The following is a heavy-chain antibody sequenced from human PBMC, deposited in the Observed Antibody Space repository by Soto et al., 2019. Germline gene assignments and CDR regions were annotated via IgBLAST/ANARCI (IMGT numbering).Heavy chain of an antibody. CDR3: ARGPPARRLVRWGGWFDP. J-gene: IGHJ5*02. D-gene: IGHD6-6*01. V-gene: IGHV1-8*01. CDR2: MNPNSGNT. CDR1: GYTFTSYD. Sequence: GASVKVSCSASGYTFTSYDINWVRQATGQGLEWMGWMNPNSGNTGYAQKFQGRVTMTRNTSISTAYMELSSLRSEDTAVYYCARGPPARRLVRWGGWFDPWGQGTLVT.